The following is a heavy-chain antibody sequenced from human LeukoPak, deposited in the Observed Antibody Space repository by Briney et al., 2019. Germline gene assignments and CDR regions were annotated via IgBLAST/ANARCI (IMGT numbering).Heavy chain of an antibody. CDR3: AKDRVARVTLGFYFAY. CDR1: GFTFSNYA. Sequence: PGGSLRLSCAATGFTFSNYAMAWVRQAPGKGLEWISAASGSGTHTYYADSVKGRFIVSRDNSKSTLYLQMDSLRAEDTAVYYCAKDRVARVTLGFYFAYWGQGSLVTVSS. D-gene: IGHD2-21*02. CDR2: ASGSGTHT. J-gene: IGHJ4*02. V-gene: IGHV3-23*01.